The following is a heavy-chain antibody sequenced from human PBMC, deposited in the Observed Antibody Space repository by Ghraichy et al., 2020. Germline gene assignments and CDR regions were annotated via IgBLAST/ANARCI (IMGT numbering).Heavy chain of an antibody. CDR3: ARVVSHYYGSGSYPYDY. CDR2: ISSSRTNI. J-gene: IGHJ4*02. D-gene: IGHD3-10*01. V-gene: IGHV3-48*01. Sequence: LSLTCAASGFTFSSYNMNWVRQAPGKGLEWVSFISSSRTNIYYADSVKGRFTVSRDNAKNSLYLQMNSLRAEDTAIYYCARVVSHYYGSGSYPYDYWGQGTLVTVSS. CDR1: GFTFSSYN.